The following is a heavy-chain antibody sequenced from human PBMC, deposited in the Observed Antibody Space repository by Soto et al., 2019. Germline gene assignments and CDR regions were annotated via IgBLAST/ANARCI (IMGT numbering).Heavy chain of an antibody. CDR1: GFTFSAYA. CDR2: ISDSGGAT. V-gene: IGHV3-23*01. CDR3: ARQDYSTTWYLKY. D-gene: IGHD6-13*01. J-gene: IGHJ4*02. Sequence: GGSLILSCAASGFTFSAYAMSWVRQAPGKGLEWVSVISDSGGATYYADSVKGRFTISRDNSKNTLYLQMNSLRAEDTAVYYCARQDYSTTWYLKYWGQGTLVTVSS.